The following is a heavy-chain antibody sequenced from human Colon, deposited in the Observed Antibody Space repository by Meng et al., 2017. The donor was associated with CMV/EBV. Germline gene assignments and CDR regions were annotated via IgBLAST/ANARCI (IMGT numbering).Heavy chain of an antibody. D-gene: IGHD6-13*01. V-gene: IGHV3-23*01. CDR3: AKLLRGQQLIREGDFDH. CDR1: GFIFSNYA. Sequence: GESLKISCAASGFIFSNYAMTWVRQAPGKGLEWVSTISTTGSSTNYADSVKGRFTISRDNSKNTLYLQMNTLRAEDTAVYYCAKLLRGQQLIREGDFDHWGQGTLVTVSS. CDR2: ISTTGSST. J-gene: IGHJ4*02.